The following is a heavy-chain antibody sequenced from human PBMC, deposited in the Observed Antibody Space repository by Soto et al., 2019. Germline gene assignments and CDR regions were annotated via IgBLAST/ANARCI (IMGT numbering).Heavy chain of an antibody. CDR1: GGSIISDGYS. J-gene: IGHJ3*02. Sequence: QLQLQESGSGLVKPSQTLSLTCAVSGGSIISDGYSWSWIRQPPGKGLQWIGHIYEGGNTYYTPSLGSGVAISTDKSKNQFSLRLSSVTAADTAVYYCVRRSPEDAFDIWGQGTMVTVSP. CDR2: IYEGGNT. V-gene: IGHV4-30-2*01. CDR3: VRRSPEDAFDI.